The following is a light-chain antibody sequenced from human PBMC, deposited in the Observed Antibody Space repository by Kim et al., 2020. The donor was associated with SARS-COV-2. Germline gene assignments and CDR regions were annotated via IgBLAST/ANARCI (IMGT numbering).Light chain of an antibody. CDR1: SSDVGSYDR. V-gene: IGLV2-18*02. J-gene: IGLJ3*02. CDR2: EVT. Sequence: QSALTQPPSVSGSPGQSVTISCTGTSSDVGSYDRVSWYQQPPGTAPKLMIYEVTNRPSGVPDRFSGSKSGNTASLTISGLQAEDEADYYCTSYARGSTLVFGGGPQLTVL. CDR3: TSYARGSTLV.